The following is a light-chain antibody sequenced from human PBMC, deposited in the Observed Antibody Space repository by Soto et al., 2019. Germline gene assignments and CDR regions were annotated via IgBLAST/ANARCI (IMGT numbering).Light chain of an antibody. Sequence: QLVLTQPPSVSEAPRQRVTISCSGSSSNIGNNAVDWYQQLPGKAPKLLIYYDDLLPSGVSGRFSGSKSGTSASLAISGLQSEDEADYFCAAWDDSLNGPVFGTGTKVTVL. V-gene: IGLV1-36*01. CDR3: AAWDDSLNGPV. CDR1: SSNIGNNA. J-gene: IGLJ1*01. CDR2: YDD.